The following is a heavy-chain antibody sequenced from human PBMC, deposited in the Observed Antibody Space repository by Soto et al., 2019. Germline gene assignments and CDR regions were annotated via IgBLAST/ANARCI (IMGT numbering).Heavy chain of an antibody. CDR3: AHRVLRAVFGLVTTTAIYFDF. CDR2: IYWDDDK. J-gene: IGHJ4*02. D-gene: IGHD3-3*01. V-gene: IGHV2-5*02. CDR1: GFSLITSGVG. Sequence: QITLNESGPPVVKPTETLTLTCTFSGFSLITSGVGVGWVRQSPGKAPEWLAFIYWDDDKRYSTSLKSRLTITKDTSKNQVVLTMANVDPADTATYYCAHRVLRAVFGLVTTTAIYFDFWGQGTPVVVSS.